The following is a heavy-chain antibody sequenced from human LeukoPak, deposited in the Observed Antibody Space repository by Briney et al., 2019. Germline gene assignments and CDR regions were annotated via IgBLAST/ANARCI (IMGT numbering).Heavy chain of an antibody. V-gene: IGHV5-10-1*01. Sequence: GESLKISCKGSGYSFTSYGISWVRQMPGKGLEWMGRIDPGDSDSYTNYNPSFHGHVAISADKSITTAYMQWSSLKASDTGMYYCARLVYHGDYVDYWGQGTLVTVSS. CDR1: GYSFTSYG. J-gene: IGHJ4*02. CDR2: IDPGDSDSYT. CDR3: ARLVYHGDYVDY. D-gene: IGHD4-17*01.